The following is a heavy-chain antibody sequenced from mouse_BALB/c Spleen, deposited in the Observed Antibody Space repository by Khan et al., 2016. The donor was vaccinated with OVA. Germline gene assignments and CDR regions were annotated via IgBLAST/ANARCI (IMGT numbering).Heavy chain of an antibody. J-gene: IGHJ3*01. CDR2: IYPYNDDT. Sequence: VQLQQPGPELVKPGASVKMSCKASGYTFTSYVMHWVKQKPGQGLEWIGYIYPYNDDTKYNEKFKGKATLTSDKSSSTAYMEVSSLTSEDSAIYYCATQGSTYTWFACWGQGTLVTVSA. D-gene: IGHD1-1*01. CDR1: GYTFTSYV. V-gene: IGHV1S136*01. CDR3: ATQGSTYTWFAC.